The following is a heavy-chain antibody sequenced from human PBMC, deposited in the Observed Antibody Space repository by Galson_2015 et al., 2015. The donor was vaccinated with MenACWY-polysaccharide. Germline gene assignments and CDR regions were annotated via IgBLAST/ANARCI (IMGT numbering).Heavy chain of an antibody. D-gene: IGHD4-17*01. J-gene: IGHJ5*01. Sequence: PGKGLEWIGTVSNSGSAYYNASLESRVTISVDTSKNQFSLKLNSLTAADTAVYYCAGIPSTMTSFGWFGPWGQGILVTVSS. CDR2: VSNSGSA. CDR3: AGIPSTMTSFGWFGP. V-gene: IGHV4-39*07.